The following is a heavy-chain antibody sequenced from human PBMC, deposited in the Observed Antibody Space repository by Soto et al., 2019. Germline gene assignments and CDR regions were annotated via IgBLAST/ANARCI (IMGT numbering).Heavy chain of an antibody. V-gene: IGHV3-30*18. CDR3: AKDGGGRGYSYGFAEYYFDY. J-gene: IGHJ4*02. CDR1: GFNFSSYG. CDR2: ISYDGSNK. D-gene: IGHD5-18*01. Sequence: GGSLRLSCAASGFNFSSYGMHWVRQAPGKGLEWVAVISYDGSNKYYADSVKGRFTISRDNSKNTLYLQMNSLRAEDTAVYYCAKDGGGRGYSYGFAEYYFDYWGQGTLVTVSS.